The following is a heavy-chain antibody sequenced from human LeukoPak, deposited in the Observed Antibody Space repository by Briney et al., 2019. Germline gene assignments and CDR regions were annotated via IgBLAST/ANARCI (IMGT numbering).Heavy chain of an antibody. CDR2: IFYSGGT. Sequence: NSSETLSLTCTVSGGSISSDDNYWSWIRQHPGKGQEWIGHIFYSGGTYYNPSLKSRLTISVDTSKTQFSLRLSSVTAADTAVYYCASLTRVPDSLAPGVDWYFGLWGRGTLVTVSS. J-gene: IGHJ2*01. CDR3: ASLTRVPDSLAPGVDWYFGL. D-gene: IGHD3-22*01. V-gene: IGHV4-31*03. CDR1: GGSISSDDNY.